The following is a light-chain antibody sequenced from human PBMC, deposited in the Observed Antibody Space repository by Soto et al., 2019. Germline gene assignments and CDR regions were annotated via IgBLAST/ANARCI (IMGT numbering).Light chain of an antibody. Sequence: QSALTQPASVSGSPGQSITISCTGTSSDVGSYNLVSWYQQHPGKAPKLKIYEGSKRPSGVSNRFSGSKSGNTASLTISGLQAEDEADYYCCSNAGSSTVVFGGGTKLTVL. J-gene: IGLJ2*01. CDR2: EGS. CDR3: CSNAGSSTVV. CDR1: SSDVGSYNL. V-gene: IGLV2-23*01.